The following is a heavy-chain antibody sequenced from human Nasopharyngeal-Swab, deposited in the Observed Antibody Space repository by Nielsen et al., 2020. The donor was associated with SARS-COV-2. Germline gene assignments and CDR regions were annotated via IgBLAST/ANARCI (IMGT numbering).Heavy chain of an antibody. Sequence: WIRQPPGKGLEWICELNHSGSTNYNPSLKSRVTISVDTSKNQFSLKLSSVTAADTAVYYCARGTVYYYDSSGYYYYYYYGMDVWGQGTTVTVSS. D-gene: IGHD3-22*01. V-gene: IGHV4-34*01. J-gene: IGHJ6*02. CDR2: LNHSGST. CDR3: ARGTVYYYDSSGYYYYYYYGMDV.